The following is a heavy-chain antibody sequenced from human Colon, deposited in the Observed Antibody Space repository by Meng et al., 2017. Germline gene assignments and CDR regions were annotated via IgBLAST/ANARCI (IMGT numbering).Heavy chain of an antibody. CDR2: IYYSGST. V-gene: IGHV4-30-4*01. J-gene: IGHJ5*02. CDR1: GGSISSGDYY. D-gene: IGHD4-17*01. CDR3: ARDRKHYGERGWFDP. Sequence: QVRGQEQGPGLVKPSQSLSLTFTVAGGSISSGDYYWRWIRQPPGKGLEWIGYIYYSGSTYSNASLKSRVTISIDRSKNQFSLKLSSVTAADTAVYYCARDRKHYGERGWFDPWGQGTLVTVSS.